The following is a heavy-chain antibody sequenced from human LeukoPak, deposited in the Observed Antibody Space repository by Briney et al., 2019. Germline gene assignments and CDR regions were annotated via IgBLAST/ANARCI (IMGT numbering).Heavy chain of an antibody. D-gene: IGHD3-3*01. CDR3: ARDRVPSYYYYYYMDV. CDR2: ISSSGYYI. CDR1: GFTFSRYT. V-gene: IGHV3-21*01. Sequence: PGGSLRLSCAASGFTFSRYTMNWVRQAPGKGLEWVSSISSSGYYIYQADSVKGRFTISRDNAKNSLYLQMNSLRAEDTAVYYCARDRVPSYYYYYYMDVWGKGTRSPSP. J-gene: IGHJ6*03.